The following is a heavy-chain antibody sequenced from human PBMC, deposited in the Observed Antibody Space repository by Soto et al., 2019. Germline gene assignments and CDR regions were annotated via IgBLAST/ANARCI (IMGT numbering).Heavy chain of an antibody. CDR2: IYPGDSDT. CDR1: GYSFTSYW. V-gene: IGHV5-51*01. D-gene: IGHD3-10*01. Sequence: GESLKISCKGSGYSFTSYWIGWVRQMPGKGLEWMGIIYPGDSDTRYSPSFQGQVTISADKSISTAYLQWSSLKASDTAMYYCARLRWAGELSYYYYGMDVWGQGTTVTVSS. CDR3: ARLRWAGELSYYYYGMDV. J-gene: IGHJ6*02.